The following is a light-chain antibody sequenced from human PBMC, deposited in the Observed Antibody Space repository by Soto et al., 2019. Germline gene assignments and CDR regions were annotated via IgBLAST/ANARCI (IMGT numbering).Light chain of an antibody. V-gene: IGKV1-17*01. Sequence: DIQMTQSPYSLSASVGDRVTITCRASLRIRNDLGWYQHKPGKAPKRLIYAASSLQSGVPSRFSGSESGTEFTLTISSLQPEDFATYVCLQHDSYPWTFGQGTKVEFK. CDR2: AAS. CDR3: LQHDSYPWT. J-gene: IGKJ1*01. CDR1: LRIRND.